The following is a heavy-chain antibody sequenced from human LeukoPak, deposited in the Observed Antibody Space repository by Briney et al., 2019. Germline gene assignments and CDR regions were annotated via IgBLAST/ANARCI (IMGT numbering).Heavy chain of an antibody. CDR2: ISSSSSTI. V-gene: IGHV3-48*01. Sequence: PGGSLRLSCAASGFTFSSYSMNWVRQAPGKGLEWGSYISSSSSTIYYADSVKGRFTISRDNAKNSLYLQMNSLRAEDTAVYYCAREKRVVVPAAKAFDIWGQGTMVTVSS. J-gene: IGHJ3*02. D-gene: IGHD2-2*01. CDR3: AREKRVVVPAAKAFDI. CDR1: GFTFSSYS.